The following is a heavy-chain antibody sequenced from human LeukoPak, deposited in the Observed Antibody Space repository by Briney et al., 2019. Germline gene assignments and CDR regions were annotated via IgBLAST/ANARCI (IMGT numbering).Heavy chain of an antibody. CDR1: GGSFSGYY. J-gene: IGHJ4*02. Sequence: PSETLSLTCAVYGGSFSGYYWSWIRQPPGKGLEWIGEINHSGSTNYNPSLKSRVTISVDTSNNQFSLKLSSVTAADTAVYYCARGVHSSSWYLYYFDYWGQGTLVTVSS. CDR2: INHSGST. V-gene: IGHV4-34*01. CDR3: ARGVHSSSWYLYYFDY. D-gene: IGHD6-13*01.